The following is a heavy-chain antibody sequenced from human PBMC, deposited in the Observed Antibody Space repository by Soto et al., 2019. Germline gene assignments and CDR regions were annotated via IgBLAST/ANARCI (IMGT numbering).Heavy chain of an antibody. CDR2: ISAYNGNT. Sequence: ASVKVSCKASGYTFTSYGISWVRQAPGQGLEWMGWISAYNGNTNYAQKLQGRVTMTTDTSTSTAYMELRSLRSDDTAVYYCARITMIVVVTYGMDVWGQGTTVTVSS. V-gene: IGHV1-18*01. CDR3: ARITMIVVVTYGMDV. D-gene: IGHD3-22*01. J-gene: IGHJ6*02. CDR1: GYTFTSYG.